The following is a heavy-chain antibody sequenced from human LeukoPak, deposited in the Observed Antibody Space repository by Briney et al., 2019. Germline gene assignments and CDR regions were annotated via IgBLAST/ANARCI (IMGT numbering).Heavy chain of an antibody. J-gene: IGHJ4*02. Sequence: SETLSLTCAVYGGSFGGYYWSWIRQPPGKGLEWIGEINHSGSTNYNPSLKSRVTISVDTSKNQFSLKLSSVTAADTAVYYCARVQDLQDYFDYWGQGTLVTVSS. CDR3: ARVQDLQDYFDY. V-gene: IGHV4-34*01. CDR1: GGSFGGYY. CDR2: INHSGST. D-gene: IGHD4-11*01.